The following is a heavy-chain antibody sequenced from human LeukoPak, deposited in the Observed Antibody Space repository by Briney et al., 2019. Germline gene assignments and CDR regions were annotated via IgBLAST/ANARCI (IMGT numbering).Heavy chain of an antibody. Sequence: ASVKVSCKASGYTFTGYYMHWVRQAPGQGLEWMGWINPNSGGTNYAQRFQGRVTMTRNTSISTAYMELSRLRSDDTAVYYCARDIALWFGEFRDGMDVWGQGTTVTVSS. CDR2: INPNSGGT. CDR1: GYTFTGYY. CDR3: ARDIALWFGEFRDGMDV. V-gene: IGHV1-2*02. J-gene: IGHJ6*02. D-gene: IGHD3-10*01.